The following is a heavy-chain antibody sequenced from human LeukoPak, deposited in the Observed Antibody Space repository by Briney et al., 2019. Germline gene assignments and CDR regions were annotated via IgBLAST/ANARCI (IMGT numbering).Heavy chain of an antibody. CDR1: GFTFSSYD. V-gene: IGHV3-48*03. CDR2: ISSSGSTT. Sequence: GGSLRLSCAASGFTFSSYDMYWVRQAPGKGLEWVSYISSSGSTTHYADSVKGRFTISRDNAKNSLYLQMNSLRAEDTAVYYCARGRRPDAFDSWGKGTRVTVSS. CDR3: ARGRRPDAFDS. J-gene: IGHJ3*02.